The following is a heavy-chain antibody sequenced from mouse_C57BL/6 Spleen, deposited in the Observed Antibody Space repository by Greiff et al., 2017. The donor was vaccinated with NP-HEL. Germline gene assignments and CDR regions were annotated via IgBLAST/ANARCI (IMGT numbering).Heavy chain of an antibody. J-gene: IGHJ2*01. D-gene: IGHD4-1*01. Sequence: VQVVESGPELVKPGASVKISCKASGYAFSSSWMNWVKQRPGKGLEWIGRIYPGDGDTNYNGKFKGKATLTADKSSSTAYMQLSSLTSEDSAVYFWARTGTDYFDYWGQGTTLTVSS. CDR1: GYAFSSSW. CDR2: IYPGDGDT. V-gene: IGHV1-82*01. CDR3: ARTGTDYFDY.